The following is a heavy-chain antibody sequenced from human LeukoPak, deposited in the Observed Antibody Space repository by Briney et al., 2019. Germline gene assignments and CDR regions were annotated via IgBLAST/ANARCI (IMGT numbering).Heavy chain of an antibody. J-gene: IGHJ6*02. CDR1: GFTFSDYY. V-gene: IGHV3-11*06. CDR2: ISSSSSYT. D-gene: IGHD3-3*01. CDR3: ARDYDPSYGMDV. Sequence: PGGSLRLSCAASGFTFSDYYMSWIRQAPGKGLEWVSYISSSSSYTNYADSVKGRFTISRDNAKNSLYLQMNSLRAEDTAVYYCARDYDPSYGMDVWGQGTTVTASS.